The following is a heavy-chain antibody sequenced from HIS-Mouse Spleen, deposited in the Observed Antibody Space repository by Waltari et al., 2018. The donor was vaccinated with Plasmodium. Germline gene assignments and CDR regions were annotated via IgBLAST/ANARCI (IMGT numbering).Heavy chain of an antibody. CDR1: GFTFSSYW. Sequence: EVQLVESGGGLVQPGGSLRLSCAASGFTFSSYWMSWVRQAPGKGLEWVENIKQDGSEKYDVDSGKGRFTISRDNAKNSLYLQMNSLRAEDTAVYYCASSWYWYFDLWGRGTLVTVSS. V-gene: IGHV3-7*01. CDR3: ASSWYWYFDL. D-gene: IGHD6-13*01. J-gene: IGHJ2*01. CDR2: IKQDGSEK.